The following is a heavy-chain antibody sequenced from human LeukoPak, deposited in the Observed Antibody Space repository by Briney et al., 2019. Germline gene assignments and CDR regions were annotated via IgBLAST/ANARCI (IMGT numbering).Heavy chain of an antibody. D-gene: IGHD3-10*01. CDR3: ARDLGSGTCGMDV. CDR1: GYTFTGYY. Sequence: ASVKVSCKASGYTFTGYYMHWVRQAPGQGLQWMGWISAYNGNTNYAQNLQGRVTMTTDTSTSTAYMELRSLRSDDTAVYYCARDLGSGTCGMDVCGQGTTVTVSS. CDR2: ISAYNGNT. V-gene: IGHV1-18*04. J-gene: IGHJ6*02.